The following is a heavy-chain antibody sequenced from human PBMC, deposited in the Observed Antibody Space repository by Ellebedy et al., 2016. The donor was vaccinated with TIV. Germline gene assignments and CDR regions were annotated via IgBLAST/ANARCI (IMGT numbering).Heavy chain of an antibody. V-gene: IGHV3-30-3*01. D-gene: IGHD3-22*01. CDR2: VLDDGIDK. CDR3: ARGRSSGYDLDV. Sequence: GESLKISXAASGFTFSRHAIHWIRRAPGKGLEWVAAVLDDGIDKNYGDSVKGRFTISRDNSKNRVYLQMNSLKVEDTAAYFCARGRSSGYDLDVWGQGTTVTVSS. CDR1: GFTFSRHA. J-gene: IGHJ6*02.